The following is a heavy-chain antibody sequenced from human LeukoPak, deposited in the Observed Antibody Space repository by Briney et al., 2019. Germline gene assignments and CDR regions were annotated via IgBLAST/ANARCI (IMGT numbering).Heavy chain of an antibody. CDR1: GFTVSNAW. J-gene: IGHJ4*02. CDR2: IKSKTDGGTT. D-gene: IGHD2-15*01. V-gene: IGHV3-15*01. CDR3: TRGLGYCSGGSCRADDY. Sequence: GGSLRLSCAASGFTVSNAWMSWVRQAPGKGLEWVGRIKSKTDGGTTEYAASVKGRFTISRDDSKSIAYLQMNSLKTEDTAVYYCTRGLGYCSGGSCRADDYWGQGTLVTVSS.